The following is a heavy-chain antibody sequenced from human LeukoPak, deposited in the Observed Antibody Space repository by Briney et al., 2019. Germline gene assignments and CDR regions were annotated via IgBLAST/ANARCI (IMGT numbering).Heavy chain of an antibody. CDR1: GGSISSGGYY. D-gene: IGHD4-23*01. J-gene: IGHJ4*02. CDR2: IYYSGST. V-gene: IGHV4-31*03. Sequence: NTSQTLSLTCTVSGGSISSGGYYWSWIRQHPGKGLEWIGYIYYSGSTYYNPSFKSRVTISVDTSKNQFSLKLSSVTAADTAVYYCARLYGGYYFDYWGQGTLVTVSS. CDR3: ARLYGGYYFDY.